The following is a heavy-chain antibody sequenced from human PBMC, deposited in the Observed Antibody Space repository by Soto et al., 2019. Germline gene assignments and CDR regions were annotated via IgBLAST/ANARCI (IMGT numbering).Heavy chain of an antibody. CDR3: AREGINNYNEYYFDS. J-gene: IGHJ4*02. CDR1: GFTFSTYS. Sequence: GGSLRLSCAASGFTFSTYSMNWIRQAPGKGLEWVSSISGSGNYTHYADFLRGRFTISRDNAKTSLYLQMNSLRAEDTAVYYCAREGINNYNEYYFDSWGQGTVVTVSS. V-gene: IGHV3-21*01. D-gene: IGHD4-4*01. CDR2: ISGSGNYT.